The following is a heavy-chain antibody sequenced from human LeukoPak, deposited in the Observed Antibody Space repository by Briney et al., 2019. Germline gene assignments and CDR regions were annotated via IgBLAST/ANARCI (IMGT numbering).Heavy chain of an antibody. J-gene: IGHJ1*01. V-gene: IGHV3-74*01. CDR2: MNNDGTDI. CDR1: GFAFGSYW. Sequence: GGSLRLSCAASGFAFGSYWMHWARHAPGKGLEWISRMNNDGTDISYADSVKGRFTISRDNAKNTLYLQMNSLRAEDTAVYYCARVGYYDSSGYYAYLQHWGQGTLVTVSS. CDR3: ARVGYYDSSGYYAYLQH. D-gene: IGHD3-22*01.